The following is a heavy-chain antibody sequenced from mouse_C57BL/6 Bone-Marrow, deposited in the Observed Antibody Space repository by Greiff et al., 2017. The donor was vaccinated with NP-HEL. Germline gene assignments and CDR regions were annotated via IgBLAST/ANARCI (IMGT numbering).Heavy chain of an antibody. J-gene: IGHJ2*01. Sequence: EVMLVESGGGLVQPKGSLKLSCAASGFTFNTYAMHWVRQAPGKGLEWVARIRSKSSNYATYYADSVKDRFTISRDDSQSMLYLQMNNLKTEDTAMYYCVRDYGSSYNDTYFDYWGQGTTLTVSS. CDR1: GFTFNTYA. V-gene: IGHV10-3*01. CDR3: VRDYGSSYNDTYFDY. D-gene: IGHD1-1*01. CDR2: IRSKSSNYAT.